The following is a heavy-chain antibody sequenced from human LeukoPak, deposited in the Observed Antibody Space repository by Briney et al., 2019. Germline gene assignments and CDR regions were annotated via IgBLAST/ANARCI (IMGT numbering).Heavy chain of an antibody. V-gene: IGHV3-7*03. CDR2: IDRDGRVQ. Sequence: GGSLRLSCTASGFTTHYWLNWVRQSPGKGLEWVANIDRDGRVQHYVDSVEGRFTISRDSAKNSLYLQLNSLRAEDTAVYYCASRSSRSIRWGQGTLVTVSS. J-gene: IGHJ4*02. CDR1: GFTTHYW. CDR3: ASRSSRSIR. D-gene: IGHD2-15*01.